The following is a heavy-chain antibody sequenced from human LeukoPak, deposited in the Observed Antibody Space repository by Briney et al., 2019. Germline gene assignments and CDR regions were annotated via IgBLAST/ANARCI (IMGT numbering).Heavy chain of an antibody. D-gene: IGHD1-26*01. J-gene: IGHJ4*02. V-gene: IGHV1-46*01. Sequence: ASVNVSCKASGYTFTSYYMHWVRQATGQGLEWMGIIDPSGGSTSYAQKFQGRVTMTRDTSTSTVYMELSSLRSEDTAVYYCARDEALYSGSYFGDYWGQGTLVTVSS. CDR1: GYTFTSYY. CDR2: IDPSGGST. CDR3: ARDEALYSGSYFGDY.